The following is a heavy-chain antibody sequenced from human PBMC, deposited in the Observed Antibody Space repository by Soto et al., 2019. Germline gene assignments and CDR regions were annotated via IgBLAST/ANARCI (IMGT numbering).Heavy chain of an antibody. CDR3: ARILCSSTSCYVGARYYYDYLDV. D-gene: IGHD2-2*01. Sequence: SGPTLVNPTETLTLTCTVSGFSLSNARMGVSWIRQPPGKALEWLAHIFSNDEKSYSTSLKSRLTISKDTSKSQVVLTMTNMDRVDTARYDCARILCSSTSCYVGARYYYDYLDVWGKGTTVTVSS. CDR2: IFSNDEK. J-gene: IGHJ6*03. CDR1: GFSLSNARMG. V-gene: IGHV2-26*01.